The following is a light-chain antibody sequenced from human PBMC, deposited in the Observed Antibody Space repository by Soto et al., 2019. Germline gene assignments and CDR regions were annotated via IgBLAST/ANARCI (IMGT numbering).Light chain of an antibody. V-gene: IGLV2-14*03. CDR2: DVN. CDR3: GSYTSGLTPVM. Sequence: QSVLTQPASVSGSPGQSITISCTGSSSDIGVYYYVSWYQQHPGTAPKLLIYDVNRRPSGISHRFSASKSGSTASLNISGLQAEDEADYYCGSYTSGLTPVMFGGGTKLTVL. CDR1: SSDIGVYYY. J-gene: IGLJ3*02.